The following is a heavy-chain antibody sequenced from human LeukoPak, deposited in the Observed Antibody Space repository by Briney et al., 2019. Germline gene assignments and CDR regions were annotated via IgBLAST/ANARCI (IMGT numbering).Heavy chain of an antibody. CDR3: AKIGSWGVLRYFDWLSSLGYYYYGMDV. CDR2: ISYDGSNK. Sequence: GGSLRLSCAASGFTFSSYGMHWVRQAPGKGLEWVAVISYDGSNKYYADSVKGRFTISRVNSKNTLYLQMNSLRAEDTAVYYCAKIGSWGVLRYFDWLSSLGYYYYGMDVWGQGTTVTVSS. CDR1: GFTFSSYG. D-gene: IGHD3-9*01. V-gene: IGHV3-30*18. J-gene: IGHJ6*02.